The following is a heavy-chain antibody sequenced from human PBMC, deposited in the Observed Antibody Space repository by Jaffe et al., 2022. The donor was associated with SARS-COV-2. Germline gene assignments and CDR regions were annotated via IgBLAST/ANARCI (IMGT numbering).Heavy chain of an antibody. CDR3: AKRGYSTSWNFDY. V-gene: IGHV3-23*04. CDR1: GFTLSTYA. D-gene: IGHD6-13*01. J-gene: IGHJ4*02. Sequence: EVQLVESGGGLVLPGGSLRLSCAASGFTLSTYAMIWVRQAPGRGLEWVSAISASGSRTYYADSVKGRFTISRDDSKNTLYLQMNTLRAEDTAVYSCAKRGYSTSWNFDYWGQGTLVTVSS. CDR2: ISASGSRT.